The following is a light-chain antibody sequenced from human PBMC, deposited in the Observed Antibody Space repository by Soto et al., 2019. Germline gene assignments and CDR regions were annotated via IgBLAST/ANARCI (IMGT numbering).Light chain of an antibody. J-gene: IGKJ5*01. Sequence: IMLTQSPATLSLKPGERATLSCRASQSVSTFLAWYQQKPGQAPRLLLYGASTRATGIPVRFSGSGFGTEFTLTISSLQSEDFAVYYCQQYKNWPLFGQGTLLQV. V-gene: IGKV3-15*01. CDR1: QSVSTF. CDR2: GAS. CDR3: QQYKNWPL.